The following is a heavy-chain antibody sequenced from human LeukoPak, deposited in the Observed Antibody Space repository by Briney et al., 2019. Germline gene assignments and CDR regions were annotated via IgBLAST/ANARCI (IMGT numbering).Heavy chain of an antibody. CDR2: VNSDGSRT. CDR3: ARVVDDYDSGGFSWFDY. J-gene: IGHJ4*01. V-gene: IGHV3-74*03. D-gene: IGHD3-22*01. Sequence: PGGSLRLSCAASGSTFSSSWMHWARHGPGKGLEWVSRVNSDGSRTTYADSVKGRFTISRDNAKNTLYLQMNSLRAEDTAVYYCARVVDDYDSGGFSWFDYWGHGTRVTVSS. CDR1: GSTFSSSW.